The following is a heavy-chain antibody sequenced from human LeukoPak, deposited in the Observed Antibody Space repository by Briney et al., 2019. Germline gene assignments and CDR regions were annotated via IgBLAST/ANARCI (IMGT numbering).Heavy chain of an antibody. CDR3: AKDVYYYGPLRVAFFI. D-gene: IGHD3-10*01. J-gene: IGHJ3*02. Sequence: SCAASGFTFSSYGMKWVRQAPGKGMEGVGFIRNEGSKKYYAECVKGGFTMSRDNSKKTQYMEMNRLRDEDTGVYYCAKDVYYYGPLRVAFFIGGQGTMVTVAS. CDR1: GFTFSSYG. CDR2: IRNEGSKK. V-gene: IGHV3-30*02.